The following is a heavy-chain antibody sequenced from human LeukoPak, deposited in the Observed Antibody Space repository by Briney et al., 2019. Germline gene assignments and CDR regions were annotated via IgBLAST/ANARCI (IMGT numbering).Heavy chain of an antibody. V-gene: IGHV3-23*01. CDR2: ISGSGGST. D-gene: IGHD3-10*01. CDR3: AKGEYYYGSGSYYKGKEAFDY. Sequence: GGSLRLSCAASGFTFSSYAMSWVRQAPGKGLEWVSAISGSGGSTYYADSVKGRFTISRDNSKNTLYLQMNSLRAEDTAVYYCAKGEYYYGSGSYYKGKEAFDYWGQGTLVTVSS. CDR1: GFTFSSYA. J-gene: IGHJ4*02.